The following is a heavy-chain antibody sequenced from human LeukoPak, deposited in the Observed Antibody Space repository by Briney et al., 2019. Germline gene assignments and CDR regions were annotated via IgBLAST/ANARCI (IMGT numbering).Heavy chain of an antibody. CDR3: ARDRQHGFDN. V-gene: IGHV1-18*01. J-gene: IGHJ3*02. D-gene: IGHD5-18*01. CDR1: GYTFISNG. CDR2: ISVYSGNT. Sequence: ASVKVSCKASGYTFISNGISWVRQAPGQDLEWLGWISVYSGNTNYAQRFQGRLTMTTDTSTTTAYMELRSLRSDDTAVYYCARDRQHGFDNWGQGTMVTVSS.